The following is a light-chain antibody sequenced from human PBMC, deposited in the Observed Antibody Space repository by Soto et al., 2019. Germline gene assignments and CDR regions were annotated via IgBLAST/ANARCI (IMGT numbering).Light chain of an antibody. J-gene: IGLJ2*01. V-gene: IGLV2-14*01. CDR2: DVS. CDR1: SSDIGAYNY. Sequence: QSALTQPASVSGSPGQSITISCTGTSSDIGAYNYVSWYQQHPGKAPKLMIYDVSTRPSGVSNRFSGSKSGNTASLTSSGLQAEDEDDYYCSSFTTSRTVVFGGGTKLTVL. CDR3: SSFTTSRTVV.